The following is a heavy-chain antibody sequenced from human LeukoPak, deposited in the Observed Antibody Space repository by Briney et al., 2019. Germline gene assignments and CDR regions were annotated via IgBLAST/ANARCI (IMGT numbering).Heavy chain of an antibody. CDR2: IGSSGTTT. CDR1: GFTFSIYS. Sequence: PGGSLRLSCAASGFTFSIYSMNWVRQAPGRGLEWLSYIGSSGTTTYYADSVKGRSTISRDNAKNLLFLQMNSLRAEDTAVYYCARINYVSTGWGAPFDNWGQGTLVTVSS. J-gene: IGHJ4*02. CDR3: ARINYVSTGWGAPFDN. V-gene: IGHV3-48*04. D-gene: IGHD3-16*01.